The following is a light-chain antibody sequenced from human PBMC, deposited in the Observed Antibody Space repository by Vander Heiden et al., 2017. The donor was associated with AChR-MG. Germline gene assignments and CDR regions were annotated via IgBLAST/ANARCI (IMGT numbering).Light chain of an antibody. CDR3: QQGDSPPYT. CDR2: GAS. J-gene: IGKJ2*01. CDR1: QSVLYSSNNKNY. Sequence: DIVMTQSPDSLAVSLGERATINCKSSQSVLYSSNNKNYLAWYQQKPGQPPKLPISGASSRESGVPDRFSGSGSGTDFTLTINSLQAEEVAVYYCQQGDSPPYTFGQGTKLEIK. V-gene: IGKV4-1*01.